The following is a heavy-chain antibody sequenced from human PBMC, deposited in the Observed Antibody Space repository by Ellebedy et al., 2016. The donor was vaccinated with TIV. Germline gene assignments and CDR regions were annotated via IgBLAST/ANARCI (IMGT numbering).Heavy chain of an antibody. J-gene: IGHJ5*02. CDR3: ARDFIAAVTGWFDP. Sequence: GESLKISCAASGFNFRSYSMNWVRQAPGKGLEWVSYISSSNDTIYYADSVKGRFTISRDNAKNSLYLQMNSLRDEDTAVYYCARDFIAAVTGWFDPWGQGTLVTFSS. D-gene: IGHD6-13*01. V-gene: IGHV3-48*02. CDR1: GFNFRSYS. CDR2: ISSSNDTI.